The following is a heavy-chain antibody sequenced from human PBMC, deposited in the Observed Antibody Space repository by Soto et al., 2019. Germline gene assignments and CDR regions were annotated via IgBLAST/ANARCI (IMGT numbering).Heavy chain of an antibody. V-gene: IGHV1-69*06. Sequence: VKVSCKASGGTFSSYAISWVRQAPGQGLEWMGGIIPIFGTANYAQKFQGRVTITADKSTSTAYMELSSLSSEDTAVYYCARAPRPSGSYAIWGQGTIVTVSS. CDR3: ARAPRPSGSYAI. CDR1: GGTFSSYA. D-gene: IGHD1-26*01. CDR2: IIPIFGTA. J-gene: IGHJ3*02.